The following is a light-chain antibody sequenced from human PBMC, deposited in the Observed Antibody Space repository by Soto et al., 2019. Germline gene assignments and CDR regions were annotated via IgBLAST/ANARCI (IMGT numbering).Light chain of an antibody. CDR3: QQSYSTPMYT. CDR2: AAS. V-gene: IGKV1-39*01. Sequence: DIQMTQSPSSLSASVGDRVTITCRASQSISSYLNWYQQKPGKAPKLLIYAASSLQSGVPSRFSGSGSGTDFTLTISSLQPEEFAPYYCQQSYSTPMYTFGKGTKVEIK. J-gene: IGKJ2*01. CDR1: QSISSY.